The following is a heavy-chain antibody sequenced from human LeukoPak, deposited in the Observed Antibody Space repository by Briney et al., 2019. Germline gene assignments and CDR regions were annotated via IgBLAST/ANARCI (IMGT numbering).Heavy chain of an antibody. CDR3: ARHLEVVVITLWSPYYFDY. V-gene: IGHV4-39*01. D-gene: IGHD3-22*01. CDR2: IYYSGST. Sequence: TSETLSLTCTVPGGSISSSSYYWGWIRQPPGKGLEWIGSIYYSGSTYYNPSLKSRVTISVDTSKNQFSLKLSSVTAADTAVYYCARHLEVVVITLWSPYYFDYWGQGTLVTVSS. J-gene: IGHJ4*02. CDR1: GGSISSSSYY.